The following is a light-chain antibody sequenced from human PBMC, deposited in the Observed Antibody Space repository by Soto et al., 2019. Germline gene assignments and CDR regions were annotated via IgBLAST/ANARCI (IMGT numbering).Light chain of an antibody. CDR2: GAS. V-gene: IGKV3D-15*01. J-gene: IGKJ1*01. CDR1: QSVSSY. Sequence: EVVLTQSPGTLYLSPGERATLSCRASQSVSSYLAWYQQKPGRAPRLLIYGASSRATGIPDRFSGSGSGTEFTLTISSLESEDFAVYYCQQYNNWPRTFGQGTKVDI. CDR3: QQYNNWPRT.